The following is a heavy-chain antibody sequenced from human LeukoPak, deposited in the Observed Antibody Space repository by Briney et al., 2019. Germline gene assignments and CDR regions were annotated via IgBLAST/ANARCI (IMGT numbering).Heavy chain of an antibody. J-gene: IGHJ4*02. CDR3: SRVNPEAEGFDY. Sequence: GGSLRLSCAASGFTFSSYSMNWVRQAPGKGLEWVSSISSSSSYIYYADSVKGRFTISRDNAKNSLYLQMNSLRAEDTAVYYCSRVNPEAEGFDYWGQGTLVTVSS. D-gene: IGHD6-13*01. CDR2: ISSSSSYI. CDR1: GFTFSSYS. V-gene: IGHV3-21*01.